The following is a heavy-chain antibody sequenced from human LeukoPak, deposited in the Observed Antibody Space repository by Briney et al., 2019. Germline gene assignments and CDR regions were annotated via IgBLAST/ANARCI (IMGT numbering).Heavy chain of an antibody. CDR3: ARDQGRFLEWLSNTGNWFDP. Sequence: PGGPLRLSCAASGFTFSSYSMNWIRQAPGKGLEWVSSISSSSSYIYYADSVKGRFTISRDNAKNSLSLQMNSLRAEDTAVYYCARDQGRFLEWLSNTGNWFDPWGQGTLVTVSS. J-gene: IGHJ5*02. CDR1: GFTFSSYS. CDR2: ISSSSSYI. V-gene: IGHV3-21*01. D-gene: IGHD3-3*01.